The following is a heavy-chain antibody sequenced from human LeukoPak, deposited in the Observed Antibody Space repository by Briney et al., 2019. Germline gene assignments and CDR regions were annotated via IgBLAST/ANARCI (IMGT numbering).Heavy chain of an antibody. CDR3: AKEGELAHLWFGELLTPYYFDY. CDR1: GFTFSSYG. D-gene: IGHD3-10*01. V-gene: IGHV3-30*18. J-gene: IGHJ4*02. Sequence: GGSLRLSCAASGFTFSSYGMHWVRQAPGKGLEWVAVISYDGSNKYYADSVKGRFTISRDNSKNTLYLQMNSLRAEDTAVYYCAKEGELAHLWFGELLTPYYFDYWGQGTLVTVSS. CDR2: ISYDGSNK.